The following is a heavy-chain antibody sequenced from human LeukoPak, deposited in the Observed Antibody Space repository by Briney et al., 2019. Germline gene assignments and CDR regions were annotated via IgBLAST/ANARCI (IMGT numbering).Heavy chain of an antibody. J-gene: IGHJ4*02. CDR1: GFTFSSYG. V-gene: IGHV3-30*03. D-gene: IGHD5-24*01. CDR2: ISYDGSNK. CDR3: ARETYGYSYYFDY. Sequence: GRSLRLSCAASGFTFSSYGMHWVRQAPGKGLEWVAVISYDGSNKYYADSVKGRFTISRDNSENTLYLQMNSLRAEDTAVYYCARETYGYSYYFDYWGQGTLVTVSS.